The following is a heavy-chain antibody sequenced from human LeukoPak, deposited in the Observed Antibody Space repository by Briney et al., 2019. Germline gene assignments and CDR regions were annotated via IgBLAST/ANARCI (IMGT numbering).Heavy chain of an antibody. J-gene: IGHJ3*01. CDR2: INPSGGST. CDR3: ARGYCSGGGCSVLDSFDG. D-gene: IGHD2-15*01. Sequence: GASGKVSCKTSGYTFTNYYIHWVRRAPGQGLEWMGKINPSGGSTSYPQKFQGRVTMTRDTSTTTVHMELSTLRSEDTARYYCARGYCSGGGCSVLDSFDGWGQGTMVTVSS. V-gene: IGHV1-46*01. CDR1: GYTFTNYY.